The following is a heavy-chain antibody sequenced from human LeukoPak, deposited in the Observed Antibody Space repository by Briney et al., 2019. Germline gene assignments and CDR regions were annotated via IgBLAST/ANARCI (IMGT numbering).Heavy chain of an antibody. CDR1: GFSFSTYP. CDR3: AKHQIDSGGYSGGFDD. D-gene: IGHD3-22*01. CDR2: TTPSGDRT. J-gene: IGHJ4*02. Sequence: GGSLRLSCTASGFSFSTYPMSWVRQAPGKGLQLVSATTPSGDRTFYADSVKGRFTMFRDNSKNTLYLQMNSLTAGDTALYYCAKHQIDSGGYSGGFDDWGQGALVTVSP. V-gene: IGHV3-23*01.